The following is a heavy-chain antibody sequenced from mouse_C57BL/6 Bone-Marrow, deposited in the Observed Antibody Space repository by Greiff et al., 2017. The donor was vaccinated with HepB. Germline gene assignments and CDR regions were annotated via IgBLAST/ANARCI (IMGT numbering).Heavy chain of an antibody. D-gene: IGHD1-1*01. CDR2: ISSGGSYT. V-gene: IGHV5-6*01. J-gene: IGHJ2*01. CDR3: ARHDYGSNY. Sequence: EVKLVESGGDLVKPGGSPKLSCAASGFTFSSYGMSWVRQTPDKRLEWVATISSGGSYTYYPDSVKGRFTISRDNAKNTLYLQMSSLKSEDTAMYYCARHDYGSNYWGQGTTLTVSS. CDR1: GFTFSSYG.